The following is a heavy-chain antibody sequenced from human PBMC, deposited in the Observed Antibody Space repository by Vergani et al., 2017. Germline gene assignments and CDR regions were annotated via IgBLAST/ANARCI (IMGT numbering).Heavy chain of an antibody. V-gene: IGHV1-69*04. CDR1: GGTFSSYA. D-gene: IGHD6-6*01. CDR2: IIPILGIA. Sequence: QVQLVQSGAEVKKPGSSVKVSCKASGGTFSSYAISWVRQAPGQGLEWMGRIIPILGIANYAQKFQGRVTITADKSTSTAYMELSSLRSEDTAVYYCARDYSSSSDYYYYMDDWGKGTTVTVSS. J-gene: IGHJ6*03. CDR3: ARDYSSSSDYYYYMDD.